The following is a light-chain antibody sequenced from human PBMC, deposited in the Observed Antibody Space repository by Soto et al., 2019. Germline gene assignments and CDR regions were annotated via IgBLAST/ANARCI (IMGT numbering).Light chain of an antibody. CDR3: SSYTSTNKV. CDR1: SSDVGGYKY. CDR2: EIS. Sequence: QSALTQPASVSGSPGQSITISCTGVSSDVGGYKYVSWYQQHPGKAPKVMIYEISKRPSGVSDRFSGSKTGKTASLTISALQAEDEADYYCSSYTSTNKVFGGGTKLTLL. J-gene: IGLJ2*01. V-gene: IGLV2-14*01.